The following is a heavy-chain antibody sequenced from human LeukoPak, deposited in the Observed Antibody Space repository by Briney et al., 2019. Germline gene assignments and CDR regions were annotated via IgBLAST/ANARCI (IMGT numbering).Heavy chain of an antibody. D-gene: IGHD7-27*01. CDR1: GGSVSNYY. Sequence: PSETLSLTCTVSGGSVSNYYWSWIRQSPGKGLEWIGYIYYTETSYNPSLKSRVTISADTSKNQFSLKLYSVTAADTTVYYCATRKLGNDYWGQGTLVTVSS. V-gene: IGHV4-59*02. CDR3: ATRKLGNDY. J-gene: IGHJ4*02. CDR2: IYYTET.